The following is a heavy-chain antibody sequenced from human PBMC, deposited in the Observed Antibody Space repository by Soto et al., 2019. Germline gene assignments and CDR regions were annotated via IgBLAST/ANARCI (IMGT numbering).Heavy chain of an antibody. V-gene: IGHV4-34*01. CDR3: ARLGGYYQALDS. D-gene: IGHD3-22*01. J-gene: IGHJ4*02. CDR2: INHSGST. Sequence: PSETLSLTCAVYGGSFSGYYWNWIRQPPGKGLEWIGEINHSGSTNYNPSLKSRVTISVDMSKNQFSLKLSSVTAADTAVYYCARLGGYYQALDSWGQGTLVTVSS. CDR1: GGSFSGYY.